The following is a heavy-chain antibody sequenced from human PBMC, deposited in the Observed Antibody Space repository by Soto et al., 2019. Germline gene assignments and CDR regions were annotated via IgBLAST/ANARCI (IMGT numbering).Heavy chain of an antibody. D-gene: IGHD2-2*01. J-gene: IGHJ4*02. Sequence: QVQLQQWGAGLLKPSETLSLTCAVYGGSFSGYYWSWIRQPAGKGLEWIGEINHSGSTNYNPSLKSRVTISVDTSKIQFSLKLSSVTAADTAVYYCHGYCSSTSCYYVDYWGQGTLVTVSS. V-gene: IGHV4-34*01. CDR1: GGSFSGYY. CDR2: INHSGST. CDR3: HGYCSSTSCYYVDY.